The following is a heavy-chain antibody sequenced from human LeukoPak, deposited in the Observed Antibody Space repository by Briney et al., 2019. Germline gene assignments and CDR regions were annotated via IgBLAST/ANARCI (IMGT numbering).Heavy chain of an antibody. V-gene: IGHV4-59*01. Sequence: SETLSLTCTVSGGSISINYWSWIRQSPGKGLEWIGYIYNSGSTNYNPSLKSRVTISVDTSKNQFSLKLSSVTAADTAVSYCATLRDGYEFAYWGQGTLVTVSS. D-gene: IGHD5-24*01. CDR3: ATLRDGYEFAY. J-gene: IGHJ4*02. CDR2: IYNSGST. CDR1: GGSISINY.